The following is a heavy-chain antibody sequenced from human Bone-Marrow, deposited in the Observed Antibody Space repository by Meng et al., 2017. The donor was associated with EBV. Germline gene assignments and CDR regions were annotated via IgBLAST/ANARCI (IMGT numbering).Heavy chain of an antibody. J-gene: IGHJ4*02. CDR1: SITCSNYY. Sequence: VRRVGPGGVCVKQTVSLTLSCAAYSITCSNYYLTWVRQAPGRGLEWVSYISSSGSTIYYADSVKGRLTISRDNAKNSLYLQMNSLSAADTAVYYCARDRGSLLIMDYWGQGTLVTVSS. D-gene: IGHD3-9*01. V-gene: IGHV3-11*01. CDR3: ARDRGSLLIMDY. CDR2: ISSSGSTI.